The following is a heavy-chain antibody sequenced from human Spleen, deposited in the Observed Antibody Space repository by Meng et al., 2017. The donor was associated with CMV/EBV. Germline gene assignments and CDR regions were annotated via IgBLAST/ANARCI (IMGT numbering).Heavy chain of an antibody. J-gene: IGHJ4*02. D-gene: IGHD6-19*01. CDR2: IYSGGST. Sequence: GESLKISCAASRFTVSSNYMSWVRQAPGKGLEWVSVIYSGGSTYYADSVKGRFTISRDNSKNTLYLQMNSLRAEDTAVYYCARDIAVAGSKKDYWGQGTLVTVSS. CDR1: RFTVSSNY. CDR3: ARDIAVAGSKKDY. V-gene: IGHV3-53*01.